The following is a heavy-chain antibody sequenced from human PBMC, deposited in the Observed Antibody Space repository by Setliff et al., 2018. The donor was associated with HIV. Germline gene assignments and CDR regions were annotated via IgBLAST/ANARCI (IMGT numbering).Heavy chain of an antibody. CDR3: ARASFPRYCSITSCFEKGWFDP. CDR2: ITSSSDTI. D-gene: IGHD2-2*01. V-gene: IGHV3-48*01. CDR1: GFTFSSYS. Sequence: GGSLRLSCAASGFTFSSYSMSWVRQAPGKGLEWVSYITSSSDTIYYADSVKGRFTISRDNARNSLYLQMNSLRAEDTAVYYCARASFPRYCSITSCFEKGWFDPWGQGTQVTVSS. J-gene: IGHJ5*02.